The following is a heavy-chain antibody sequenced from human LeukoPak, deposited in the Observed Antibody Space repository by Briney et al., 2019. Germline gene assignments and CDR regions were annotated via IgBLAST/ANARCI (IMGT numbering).Heavy chain of an antibody. V-gene: IGHV4-39*02. Sequence: PSETLSLTCNVSGGSISSTTYYWGWIRQPPGKGLEWIGSIYYDGRTYYNPSLQSRLTISVDTSKNQFSLRLISVTAADTAVYYCARDPGYSSGWYGGPRTDYWGQGTLVTVSS. CDR1: GGSISSTTYY. CDR2: IYYDGRT. CDR3: ARDPGYSSGWYGGPRTDY. J-gene: IGHJ4*02. D-gene: IGHD6-19*01.